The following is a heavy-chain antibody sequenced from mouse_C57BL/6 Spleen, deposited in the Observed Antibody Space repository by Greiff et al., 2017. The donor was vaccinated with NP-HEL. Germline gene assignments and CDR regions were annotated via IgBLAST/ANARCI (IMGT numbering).Heavy chain of an antibody. CDR3: ARGGYSNYFYAMDY. V-gene: IGHV1-4*01. CDR2: INPSSGYT. CDR1: GYTFTSYT. J-gene: IGHJ4*01. D-gene: IGHD2-5*01. Sequence: QVQLQQSGAELARPGASVKMSCKASGYTFTSYTMHWVKQRPGQGLEWIGYINPSSGYTKYNQKFKDKATLTADKSSSTAYMQLGSLTSEDYAVDYCARGGYSNYFYAMDYWGQGTSVTVSS.